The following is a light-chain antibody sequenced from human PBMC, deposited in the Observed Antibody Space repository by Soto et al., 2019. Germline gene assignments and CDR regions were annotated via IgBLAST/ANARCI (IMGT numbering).Light chain of an antibody. J-gene: IGLJ1*01. Sequence: SYELTQPPSVSVAPGQTARITCGGNNIGGKSVHWYQQNPGQAPVLVVYDDSDRPSGIPDRFSGSNSGDTATLTIRRVEAGDEADYYCHVWDSSSDHYVFGTGTKLTVL. CDR3: HVWDSSSDHYV. CDR1: NIGGKS. V-gene: IGLV3-21*02. CDR2: DDS.